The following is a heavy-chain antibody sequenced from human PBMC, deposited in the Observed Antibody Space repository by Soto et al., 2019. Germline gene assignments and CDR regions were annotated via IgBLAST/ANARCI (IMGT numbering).Heavy chain of an antibody. J-gene: IGHJ4*02. CDR3: AKVWRSSWYQDYFDY. D-gene: IGHD6-13*01. CDR1: GFTFDDYA. CDR2: ISWNSGSI. V-gene: IGHV3-9*01. Sequence: DVQLVESGGGLVQPGRSLRLSCAASGFTFDDYAMHWVRQAPGKGLEWVSGISWNSGSIGYADSVKGRFTISRDNAKNSLYLQMNSLRAEDTALYYCAKVWRSSWYQDYFDYWGQGTLVTVSS.